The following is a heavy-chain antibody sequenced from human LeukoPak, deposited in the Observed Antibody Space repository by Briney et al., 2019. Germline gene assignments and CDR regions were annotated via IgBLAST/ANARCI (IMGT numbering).Heavy chain of an antibody. CDR3: ARAGRTAMVNWFDP. D-gene: IGHD5-18*01. CDR2: MNPNSGNT. Sequence: GASVKVSCKASGGTFSSYAISWVRQAPGQGLEWMGWMNPNSGNTGYAQKFQGRVTITRNTSISTAYMELSSLRSEDTAVYYCARAGRTAMVNWFDPWGQGTLVTVSS. CDR1: GGTFSSYA. V-gene: IGHV1-8*03. J-gene: IGHJ5*02.